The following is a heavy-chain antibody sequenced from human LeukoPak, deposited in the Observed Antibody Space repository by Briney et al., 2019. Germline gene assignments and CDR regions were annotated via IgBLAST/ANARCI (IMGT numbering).Heavy chain of an antibody. CDR3: AKLSYGDNSRHAFHI. V-gene: IGHV3-23*01. CDR1: GFTFSNYA. CDR2: ISGSGGST. Sequence: PGGSLRLSCAASGFTFSNYAMTWVRQAPGRGLEWVSFISGSGGSTSYADSVKGRFTISRDNSNNTLYLQMNSLRAEDTAVYYCAKLSYGDNSRHAFHIWGQGTMVTVSS. D-gene: IGHD4/OR15-4a*01. J-gene: IGHJ3*02.